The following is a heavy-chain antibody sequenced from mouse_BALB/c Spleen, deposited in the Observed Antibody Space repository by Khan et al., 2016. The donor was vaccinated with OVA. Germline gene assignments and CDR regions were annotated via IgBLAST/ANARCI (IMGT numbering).Heavy chain of an antibody. D-gene: IGHD2-14*01. CDR3: ARAYYRYDGYYAMDY. CDR1: GFSLSRYN. V-gene: IGHV2-6-4*01. J-gene: IGHJ4*01. Sequence: QMQLEESGPGLVAPSQSLSITCTVSGFSLSRYNIHWVRQPPGKGLEWLGMIWGGGTTDYNSTLKSRLSISKDKSKSQVFLEMNSLQTEDTAMYYCARAYYRYDGYYAMDYWGQGTSVTVAS. CDR2: IWGGGTT.